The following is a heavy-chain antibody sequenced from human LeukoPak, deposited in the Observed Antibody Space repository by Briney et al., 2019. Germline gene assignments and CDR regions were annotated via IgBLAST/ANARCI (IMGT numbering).Heavy chain of an antibody. CDR1: GFTFTSHS. Sequence: PGGSLRLSCAASGFTFTSHSMSWVRQAPGTGLEWVSAISSSGHVTFYADSVKGRFTVSRDQSQNTLFLQMSSLRADDTAVYYCAKHRLPVAGSPSKNPTAYFEDWGQGILVTVSS. V-gene: IGHV3-23*01. CDR3: AKHRLPVAGSPSKNPTAYFED. J-gene: IGHJ4*02. D-gene: IGHD6-19*01. CDR2: ISSSGHVT.